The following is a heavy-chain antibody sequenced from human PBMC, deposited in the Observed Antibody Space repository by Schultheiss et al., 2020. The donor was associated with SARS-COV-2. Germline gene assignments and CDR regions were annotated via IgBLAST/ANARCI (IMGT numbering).Heavy chain of an antibody. CDR1: GYIFTDYY. J-gene: IGHJ6*02. CDR2: INPSGGST. CDR3: ARSGDLPYYYYGLDV. D-gene: IGHD3-10*01. Sequence: ASVKVSCKASGYIFTDYYIHWVRQAPGQGLEWMGIINPSGGSTSYAQKFQGRVTMTRNTSISTAYMELSSLTSDDTAVYYCARSGDLPYYYYGLDVWGQGTTVTVSS. V-gene: IGHV1-46*01.